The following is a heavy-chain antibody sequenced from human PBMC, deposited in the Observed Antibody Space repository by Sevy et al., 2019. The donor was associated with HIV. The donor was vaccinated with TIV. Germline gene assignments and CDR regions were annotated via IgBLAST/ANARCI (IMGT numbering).Heavy chain of an antibody. CDR1: GFTLSDYY. J-gene: IGHJ6*02. CDR2: ISGSGSDI. V-gene: IGHV3-11*01. CDR3: ARDHVKDGDLGDYYYYAMDV. Sequence: GSLRLSCAASGFTLSDYYMSWIRQAPGKGLEWVSYISGSGSDIYYADSVTGRFTISRDNAKNSLYLQMNSVRSEDTAVYYCARDHVKDGDLGDYYYYAMDVWGQGTTVTVSS. D-gene: IGHD4-17*01.